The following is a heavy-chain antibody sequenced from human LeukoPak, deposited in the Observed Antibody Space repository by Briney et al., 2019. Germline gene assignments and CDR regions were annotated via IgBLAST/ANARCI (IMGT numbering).Heavy chain of an antibody. Sequence: SETLSLTCTVSGGSISSYYWSWVRQPPGKGPEWIGYIYYSGSTNYNPSLKSRVTISVDTSKNQFSLKLSSVTAADTAVYYCARASYYYDSSGYHDAFDIWGQGTMVTVSS. CDR3: ARASYYYDSSGYHDAFDI. V-gene: IGHV4-59*01. J-gene: IGHJ3*02. CDR2: IYYSGST. CDR1: GGSISSYY. D-gene: IGHD3-22*01.